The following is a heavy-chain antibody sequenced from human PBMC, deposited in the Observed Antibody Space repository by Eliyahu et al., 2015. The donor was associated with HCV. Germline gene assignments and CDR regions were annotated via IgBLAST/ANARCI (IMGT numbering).Heavy chain of an antibody. Sequence: QVQLVESGGGVVQPGRSLRLSCAASGFXFSSYGXXWVRQAPDKGLEWVAVIWYDGSNKYYADSVKGRFTISRDNSKNTLYLQMNSLRAEDTAVYYCARGAYYDFWSGSHANFDYWGQGTLVTVSS. D-gene: IGHD3-3*01. CDR1: GFXFSSYG. CDR2: IWYDGSNK. J-gene: IGHJ4*02. V-gene: IGHV3-33*08. CDR3: ARGAYYDFWSGSHANFDY.